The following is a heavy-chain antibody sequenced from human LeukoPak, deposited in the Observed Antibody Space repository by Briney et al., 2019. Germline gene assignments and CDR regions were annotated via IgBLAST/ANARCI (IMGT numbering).Heavy chain of an antibody. D-gene: IGHD5-12*01. CDR2: ISGSGGST. V-gene: IGHV3-23*01. Sequence: PGGSLRLSCAASGFTFSSYAMSWVRQAPGKGLEWVSAISGSGGSTYYADSVKGRFTISRDNSKNTLYLQMNSLRAEDTAVYYCAKDLLTQRGYSGYGPPAGFDYWGQGTLVTVSS. CDR1: GFTFSSYA. J-gene: IGHJ4*02. CDR3: AKDLLTQRGYSGYGPPAGFDY.